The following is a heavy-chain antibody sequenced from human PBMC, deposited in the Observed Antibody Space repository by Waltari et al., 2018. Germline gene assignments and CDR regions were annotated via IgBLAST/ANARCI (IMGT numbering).Heavy chain of an antibody. D-gene: IGHD4-17*01. CDR2: IFTGGRT. J-gene: IGHJ4*02. Sequence: EVQVVESGGGLVQPGGSLRLSSAASGFTISSYYMSWVRQAPGKGLKWVSVIFTGGRTSYADSVKSRFTISRDTSKNTLYLQMNSLRTEDTAMYYCAREAMTTVTTPMDCWGQGTLVTVSS. CDR3: AREAMTTVTTPMDC. CDR1: GFTISSYY. V-gene: IGHV3-66*02.